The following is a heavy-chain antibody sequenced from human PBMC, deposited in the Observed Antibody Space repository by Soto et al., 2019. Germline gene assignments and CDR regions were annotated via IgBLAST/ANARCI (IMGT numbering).Heavy chain of an antibody. CDR1: GFTFSSYS. CDR2: ISSSSSYI. CDR3: ARSKLPGPLDSSGYYGGYFDY. V-gene: IGHV3-21*01. D-gene: IGHD3-22*01. Sequence: GSLRLSCAASGFTFSSYSMNWVRQAPGKGLGWVSSISSSSSYIYYADSVKGRFTISRDNAKNSLYLQMNSLRAEDTAVYYCARSKLPGPLDSSGYYGGYFDYWGQGTLVTVSS. J-gene: IGHJ4*02.